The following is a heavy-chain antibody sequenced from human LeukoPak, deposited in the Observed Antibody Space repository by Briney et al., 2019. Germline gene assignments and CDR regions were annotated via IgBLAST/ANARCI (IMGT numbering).Heavy chain of an antibody. Sequence: SQTLSLTCTVSGGSFSSATYYWSWIRQPPGKGLEWIGYISYSGNTYYNPSLKSRIIISADTSKNQFSLSLISVTAADTAVYYCARDSEVQWLRYLDYWGQGTLVTVSS. D-gene: IGHD6-19*01. CDR2: ISYSGNT. V-gene: IGHV4-30-4*08. CDR1: GGSFSSATYY. CDR3: ARDSEVQWLRYLDY. J-gene: IGHJ4*02.